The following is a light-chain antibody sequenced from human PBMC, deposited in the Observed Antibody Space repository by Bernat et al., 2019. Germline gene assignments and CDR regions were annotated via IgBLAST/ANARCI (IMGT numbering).Light chain of an antibody. J-gene: IGKJ4*01. Sequence: DIQMTQSPSTLSASVGDRVTITCRASPSISTWLACYQQKPGKAPKLLIYKASTLESGVPSRFSGSGSGTEFTLTISSLQPDDFATYYCQQYDSYLLTVGGGTKVEIK. V-gene: IGKV1-5*03. CDR2: KAS. CDR1: PSISTW. CDR3: QQYDSYLLT.